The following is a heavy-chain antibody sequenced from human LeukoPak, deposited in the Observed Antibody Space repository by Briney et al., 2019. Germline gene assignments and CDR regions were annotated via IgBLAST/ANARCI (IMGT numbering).Heavy chain of an antibody. Sequence: SETLSLTCTVSGGSISSSSYYWGWIRQPPGKGLEWIGSIYYSGTAYYNRPLKSRVTISVDTSKNQFSLKLSSVTAADTAVYYCARVTGYMIEDYFDYWGQGTLVTVSS. D-gene: IGHD3-22*01. CDR2: IYYSGTA. J-gene: IGHJ4*02. CDR1: GGSISSSSYY. V-gene: IGHV4-39*07. CDR3: ARVTGYMIEDYFDY.